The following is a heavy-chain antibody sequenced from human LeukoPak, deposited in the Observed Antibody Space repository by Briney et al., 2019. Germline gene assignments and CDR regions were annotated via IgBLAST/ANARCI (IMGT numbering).Heavy chain of an antibody. CDR3: AREDDSSGYYYVCAFDI. CDR2: IIPIFGTA. D-gene: IGHD3-22*01. CDR1: GGTFSSYA. J-gene: IGHJ3*02. Sequence: ASVKVSCKASGGTFSSYAISWVRQAPGQGLEWMGGIIPIFGTANYAQKFQGRVTITADESTSTAYMELSSLRSEDTAVYYCAREDDSSGYYYVCAFDIWGQGTMVTVSS. V-gene: IGHV1-69*13.